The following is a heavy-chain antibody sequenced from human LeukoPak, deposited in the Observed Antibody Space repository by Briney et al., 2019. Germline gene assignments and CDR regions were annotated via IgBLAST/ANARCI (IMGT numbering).Heavy chain of an antibody. V-gene: IGHV1-8*01. CDR3: AKGIRYFDWLLRNYYYYYYMDV. CDR1: GYTFTSYD. Sequence: ASVKVSCNASGYTFTSYDINWVRQATGQGLDWMGWMNPNSGNTGYAQKFQGRVTMTRNTSISTAYMELSSLRSEDTALYYAAKGIRYFDWLLRNYYYYYYMDVWGKGTTVTVSS. J-gene: IGHJ6*03. D-gene: IGHD3-9*01. CDR2: MNPNSGNT.